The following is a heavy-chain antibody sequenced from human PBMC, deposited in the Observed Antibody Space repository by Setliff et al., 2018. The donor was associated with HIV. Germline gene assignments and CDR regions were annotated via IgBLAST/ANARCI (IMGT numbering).Heavy chain of an antibody. CDR3: ARGEPTILVVPAAFFDC. CDR2: ISSSSSYI. J-gene: IGHJ4*02. V-gene: IGHV3-21*01. Sequence: GESLKISCAASGFTFSSYSMNWVRQAPGKGLEWVSSISSSSSYIYYADSVKGRFTISRDNAKNSLYLQMNSLRAEDTAVYYCARGEPTILVVPAAFFDCWGQGTLVTVSS. D-gene: IGHD2-2*01. CDR1: GFTFSSYS.